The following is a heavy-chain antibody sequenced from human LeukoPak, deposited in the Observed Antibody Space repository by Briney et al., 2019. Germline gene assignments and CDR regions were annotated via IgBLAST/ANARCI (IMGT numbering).Heavy chain of an antibody. CDR3: RRGTVTTANFDC. CDR1: GGSISSYY. D-gene: IGHD4-17*01. Sequence: NPSETLSLTCTVSGGSISSYYWSWIRQPPGMGLEWIAYIYDTGNTRYNPSLQSRVTMSVDTSKNQFSLTLSSVTAADAAVYYCRRGTVTTANFDCWGQGTLVTVSS. V-gene: IGHV4-59*01. CDR2: IYDTGNT. J-gene: IGHJ4*02.